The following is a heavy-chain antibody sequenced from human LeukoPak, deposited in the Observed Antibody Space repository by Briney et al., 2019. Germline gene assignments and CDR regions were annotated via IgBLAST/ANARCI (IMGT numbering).Heavy chain of an antibody. CDR3: AKDAQRGFDYSNSLEY. CDR1: GFIFNHHA. J-gene: IGHJ4*02. Sequence: GGSLRLSCAASGFIFNHHAMHWVRQAPGKGLQWVAVIWSDKSNRFYADSVRGRFTISRDDSRKTVYLQMERLTAEDTAIYYCAKDAQRGFDYSNSLEYWGQGALVAVAS. V-gene: IGHV3-33*06. D-gene: IGHD4-11*01. CDR2: IWSDKSNR.